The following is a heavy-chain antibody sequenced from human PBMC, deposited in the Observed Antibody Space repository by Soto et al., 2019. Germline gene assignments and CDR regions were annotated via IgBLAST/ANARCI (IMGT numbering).Heavy chain of an antibody. Sequence: DSLTISCKGSGYKFTNYWLSLVRQTPGKGLEWMGRIDPSDSYINYSPSFRGHVTISIDESISTAHLQWSSLKASDTATYYCAIVTAETAYHYFDFWGQGTLVTVSS. CDR3: AIVTAETAYHYFDF. J-gene: IGHJ4*02. CDR1: GYKFTNYW. D-gene: IGHD1-1*01. V-gene: IGHV5-10-1*01. CDR2: IDPSDSYI.